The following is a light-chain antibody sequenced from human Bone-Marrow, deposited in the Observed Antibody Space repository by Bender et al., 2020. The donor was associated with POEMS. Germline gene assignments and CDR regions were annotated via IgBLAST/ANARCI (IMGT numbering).Light chain of an antibody. J-gene: IGLJ2*01. CDR2: EVR. Sequence: QSALTQPASVSGSPGQSITISCTGASSDVGAYNLVSWYQQHPGKAPKLLIYEVRKRPSGVSNRFSCSKSDNTASLTISGLQAEDEADFYCSSYAGSRGVLFGGGTKLTVL. CDR3: SSYAGSRGVL. CDR1: SSDVGAYNL. V-gene: IGLV2-23*02.